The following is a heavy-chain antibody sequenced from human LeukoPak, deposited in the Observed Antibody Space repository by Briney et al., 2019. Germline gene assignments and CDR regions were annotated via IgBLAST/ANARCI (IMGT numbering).Heavy chain of an antibody. V-gene: IGHV5-51*03. J-gene: IGHJ4*02. CDR3: ARRLSGYSSN. CDR1: GYSFTSYW. CDR2: IYPGDSDT. D-gene: IGHD5-18*01. Sequence: GESLKIFGTGSGYSFTSYWIGWLRQIPGKGMEWMGIIYPGDSDTRYSPSFQGEVTKSADKSISTAYLQWSSLKASDTAMYYCARRLSGYSSNWGQGTLVIVP.